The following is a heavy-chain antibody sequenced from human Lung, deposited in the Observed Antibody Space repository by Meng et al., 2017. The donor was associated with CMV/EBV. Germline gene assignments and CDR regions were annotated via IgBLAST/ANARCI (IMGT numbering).Heavy chain of an antibody. CDR2: IYYSGSA. V-gene: IGHV4-59*01. CDR3: TRETGETFWSGSHGS. D-gene: IGHD3-3*01. Sequence: SXTXSLXCTISGGSISSYYWSWIRQPPGKGLEWIGNIYYSGSANYNPSLKSPVTMSVDTSKNQFSLKLSSVTAADTAVYYCTRETGETFWSGSHGSWGQGKXVNGAS. CDR1: GGSISSYY. J-gene: IGHJ5*02.